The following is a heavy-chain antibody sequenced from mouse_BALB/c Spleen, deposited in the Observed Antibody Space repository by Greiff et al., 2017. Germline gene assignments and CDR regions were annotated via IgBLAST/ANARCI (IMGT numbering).Heavy chain of an antibody. CDR1: GFTFTDYY. J-gene: IGHJ4*01. CDR2: IRNKANGYTT. V-gene: IGHV7-3*02. Sequence: EVKLVESGGGLVQPGGSLRLSCATSGFTFTDYYMSWVRQPPGKALEWLGFIRNKANGYTTEYSASVRGRFTISRDNSQSILYLQMNTLRAEDSATYYCARDTYYGKRFRARDYWGQGTSVTVSA. D-gene: IGHD2-10*01. CDR3: ARDTYYGKRFRARDY.